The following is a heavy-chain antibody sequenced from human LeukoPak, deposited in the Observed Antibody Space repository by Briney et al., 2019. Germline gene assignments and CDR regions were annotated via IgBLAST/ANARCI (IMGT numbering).Heavy chain of an antibody. V-gene: IGHV1-69*06. CDR2: IIPIFGTA. Sequence: ASVKVSCTASGGTFSSYAISWVRQAPGQGLEWMGGIIPIFGTANYAQKFQGRVTITADKSTSTAYMELSSLRSEDTAVYYCARGPLRYFDWLLPPGGFDYWGQGTLVTVSS. CDR1: GGTFSSYA. D-gene: IGHD3-9*01. CDR3: ARGPLRYFDWLLPPGGFDY. J-gene: IGHJ4*02.